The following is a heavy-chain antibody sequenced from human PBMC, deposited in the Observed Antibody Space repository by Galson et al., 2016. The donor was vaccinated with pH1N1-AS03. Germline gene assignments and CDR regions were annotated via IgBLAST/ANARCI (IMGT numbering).Heavy chain of an antibody. J-gene: IGHJ6*03. Sequence: SETLSLTCSVSNGSISRFYRYWIRQPAGKTLEWIGRIYTSGSTNYNPSLKSRVTMSVDASKNQFSLKMTSMTAADTGVYYCARSTGVDWTNRYYSYMDVWGKGTRVTVSS. CDR2: IYTSGST. V-gene: IGHV4-4*07. CDR1: NGSISRFY. CDR3: ARSTGVDWTNRYYSYMDV. D-gene: IGHD3-9*01.